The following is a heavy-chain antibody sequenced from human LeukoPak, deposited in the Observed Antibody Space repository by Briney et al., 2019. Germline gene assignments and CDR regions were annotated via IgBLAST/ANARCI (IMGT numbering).Heavy chain of an antibody. D-gene: IGHD4-17*01. V-gene: IGHV4-59*01. Sequence: PSETLSLTCTVSGGSISNKYWTWIRQPPGKGLEWIGFLYDSETTNYNPSLKSRVTISVDTSKNQFSLKLTSVTAADTAMYYCARPAYYGDYGGAFDIWGQGTMVTVSS. CDR3: ARPAYYGDYGGAFDI. CDR1: GGSISNKY. CDR2: LYDSETT. J-gene: IGHJ3*02.